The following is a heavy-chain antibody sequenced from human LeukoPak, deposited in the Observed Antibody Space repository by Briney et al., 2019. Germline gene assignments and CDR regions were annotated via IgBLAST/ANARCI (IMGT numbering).Heavy chain of an antibody. CDR1: GYTFTGYY. J-gene: IGHJ5*02. D-gene: IGHD5-18*01. Sequence: ASLTLSCTPSGYTFTGYYIGWVRQAPGQGLEWMGWINTNSGGTKYAQTCQGRVTIARDTSISTAYMELSRLRSDDTAVYYCARDTAMVTGNCFDPWGQGTLVTVSS. V-gene: IGHV1-2*02. CDR3: ARDTAMVTGNCFDP. CDR2: INTNSGGT.